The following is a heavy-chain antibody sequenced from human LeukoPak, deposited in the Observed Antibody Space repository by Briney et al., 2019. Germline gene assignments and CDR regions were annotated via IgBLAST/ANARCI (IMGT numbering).Heavy chain of an antibody. CDR2: IKQDGSEK. J-gene: IGHJ4*02. V-gene: IGHV3-7*01. D-gene: IGHD5-12*01. CDR3: ARGIYGYSGYDYLDYFDY. CDR1: GFTFSSYA. Sequence: GGSLRLSCAASGFTFSSYAMSWVRQAPGKGLEWVANIKQDGSEKYYVDSVKGRFTISRDNVKNSLYLQMNSLRAEDTAVYYCARGIYGYSGYDYLDYFDYWGQGTLVTVSS.